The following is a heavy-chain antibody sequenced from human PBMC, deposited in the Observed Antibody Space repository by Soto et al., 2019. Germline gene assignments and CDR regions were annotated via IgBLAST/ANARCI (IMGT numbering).Heavy chain of an antibody. CDR2: ISASSGNT. V-gene: IGHV1-18*01. CDR1: GYAFTNYG. D-gene: IGHD6-19*01. CDR3: ASEGSAWYVEY. J-gene: IGHJ4*02. Sequence: ASVKVSCKASGYAFTNYGISWVRQAPGQGLELMGWISASSGNTNYAQRFQVGVTMTTDTSTSTAYMELRSLRSDDTAIYYCASEGSAWYVEYWGQGTMVAVSS.